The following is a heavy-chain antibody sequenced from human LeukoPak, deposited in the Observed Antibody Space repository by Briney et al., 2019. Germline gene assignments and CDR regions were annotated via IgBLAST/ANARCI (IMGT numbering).Heavy chain of an antibody. CDR3: ARTQRNDFWSGYTSYYFDY. D-gene: IGHD3-3*01. J-gene: IGHJ4*02. Sequence: PSETLSLTRTVSGGSISSYYWSWIRQPPRKGLEWIGYIYYSGSTNYTPSLKSRVTISVDTSKNQFPLKLSSVTAADTAVYYCARTQRNDFWSGYTSYYFDYWGQGTLVTVSS. CDR2: IYYSGST. V-gene: IGHV4-59*01. CDR1: GGSISSYY.